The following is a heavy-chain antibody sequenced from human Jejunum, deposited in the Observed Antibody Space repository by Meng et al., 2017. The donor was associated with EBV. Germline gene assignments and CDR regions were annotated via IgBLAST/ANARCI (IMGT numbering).Heavy chain of an antibody. CDR3: ARATLSGYHDRFFDY. D-gene: IGHD3-9*01. Sequence: QVQVGRSVAEVKKPGASVKVSCKASGYIFTDYYTHWVRQAPGQGLEWVGRMNSNSGSTNYAQKFQGRVTMTRDTSISTAYMDLSGLRSDDTAVYYCARATLSGYHDRFFDYWGQGTLVTASS. V-gene: IGHV1-2*06. CDR2: MNSNSGST. CDR1: GYIFTDYY. J-gene: IGHJ4*02.